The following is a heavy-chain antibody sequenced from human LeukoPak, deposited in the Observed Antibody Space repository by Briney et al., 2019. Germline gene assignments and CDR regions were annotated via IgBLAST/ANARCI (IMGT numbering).Heavy chain of an antibody. J-gene: IGHJ4*02. D-gene: IGHD2-15*01. Sequence: ASVKVSCKASGYTFTSYDINWVRQATGQGLEWMGWMNPNSGNTGYAQKLQGRVTMTRNTSISTAYMELSSLRSEDTAVYYCAREARYCSGGSCYSVYYFDYWGQGTLVTTSS. CDR2: MNPNSGNT. V-gene: IGHV1-8*01. CDR3: AREARYCSGGSCYSVYYFDY. CDR1: GYTFTSYD.